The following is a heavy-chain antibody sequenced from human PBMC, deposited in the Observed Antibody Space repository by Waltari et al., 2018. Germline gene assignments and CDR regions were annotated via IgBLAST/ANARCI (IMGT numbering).Heavy chain of an antibody. Sequence: QVQLVESGGGVVQPGRSLRLSCAASGFTFSSYAMHWVRQAPGKGLEGVAVISYDGINKYYADSVKGRFTISRDNSKNTLYLQMNSLRAEDTAVYYCARDPTPIVGATTYDYWGQGTLVTVSS. CDR1: GFTFSSYA. CDR3: ARDPTPIVGATTYDY. CDR2: ISYDGINK. J-gene: IGHJ4*02. V-gene: IGHV3-30*04. D-gene: IGHD1-26*01.